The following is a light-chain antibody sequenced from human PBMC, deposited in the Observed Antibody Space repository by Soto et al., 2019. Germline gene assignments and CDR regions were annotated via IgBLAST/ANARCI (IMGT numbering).Light chain of an antibody. CDR3: SSYTSSSTVV. V-gene: IGLV2-14*01. CDR1: SSDVGGYNY. CDR2: DVS. Sequence: QSALTQPASVSGSPGQSITISCTGTSSDVGGYNYVSWYQQHPGKAPKLMIYDVSKRPSGVSTRFSGSKSGNTASLTISGLQAEDEDDYYCSSYTSSSTVVFGGGTKLTVL. J-gene: IGLJ2*01.